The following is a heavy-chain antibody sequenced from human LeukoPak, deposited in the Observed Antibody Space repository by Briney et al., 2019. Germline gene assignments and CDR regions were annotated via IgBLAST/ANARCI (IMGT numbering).Heavy chain of an antibody. Sequence: GGSLRLSCAASGFTFSSYSMNWVRQAPGKGLEWVAVISYDGINKYSADSVKGRFTVSRDNSKNTLSLQMNSLRPEDTAMYYCVKSYGSSHYYYYGLDVWGQGTTVTVSS. V-gene: IGHV3-30*18. CDR1: GFTFSSYS. CDR3: VKSYGSSHYYYYGLDV. CDR2: ISYDGINK. J-gene: IGHJ6*02. D-gene: IGHD3-10*01.